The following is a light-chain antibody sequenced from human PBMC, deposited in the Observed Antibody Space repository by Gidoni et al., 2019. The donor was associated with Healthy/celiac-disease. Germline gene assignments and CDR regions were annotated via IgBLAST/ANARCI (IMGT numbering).Light chain of an antibody. V-gene: IGLV2-14*01. J-gene: IGLJ1*01. Sequence: QSALTQPASVSGSPGQSITISCTGTSSDVGGYNYVSWNQQQPGKAPKLMIYDVSNRPSGVSNRFSGSKSGNTASLTISGLQAEDEADYYCSSYTSSTPYVFGTGTKVTVL. CDR2: DVS. CDR3: SSYTSSTPYV. CDR1: SSDVGGYNY.